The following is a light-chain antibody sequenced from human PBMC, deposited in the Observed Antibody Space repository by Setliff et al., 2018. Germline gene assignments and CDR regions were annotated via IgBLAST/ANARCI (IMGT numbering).Light chain of an antibody. J-gene: IGLJ1*01. CDR3: SSYTSSSTYV. CDR2: DVS. V-gene: IGLV2-14*01. CDR1: SSDVGGYNY. Sequence: QSALTQPASVPGSPGQSITISRTGTSSDVGGYNYVSWYQQHPGKAPKLMIYDVSKRPSGVSNRFSGSKSGNTASLTISGLQAEDEADYYCSSYTSSSTYVFGTGTKVTVL.